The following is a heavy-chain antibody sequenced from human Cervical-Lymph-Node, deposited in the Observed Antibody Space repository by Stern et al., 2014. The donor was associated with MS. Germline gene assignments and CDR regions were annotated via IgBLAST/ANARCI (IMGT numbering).Heavy chain of an antibody. CDR1: GYTFTSYS. J-gene: IGHJ6*02. Sequence: VQLVQSGAEVKKPGASVKVSCKASGYTFTSYSMHWVRQAPGHRLEWMAWINAGNGITKYSQKLQGRVTITRDTSASTAYMDLSSLRSEDTAVYYCARVGPTGYYYGMDVWGQGTTVTVSS. CDR2: INAGNGIT. D-gene: IGHD1-14*01. V-gene: IGHV1-3*01. CDR3: ARVGPTGYYYGMDV.